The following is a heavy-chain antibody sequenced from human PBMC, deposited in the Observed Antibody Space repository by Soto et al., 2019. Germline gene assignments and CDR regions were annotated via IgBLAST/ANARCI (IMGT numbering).Heavy chain of an antibody. CDR2: ISGSGGST. CDR3: AKDPDCSGGSCYVEYFDY. CDR1: GFTFSSYA. V-gene: IGHV3-23*01. Sequence: GGSLRLSCAASGFTFSSYAMSWVRQAPGKGLEWVSAISGSGGSTYYADSVKGRFTISRDNSKNTLYLQMNSLRAEDTAVYYCAKDPDCSGGSCYVEYFDYWGQGTLVTVSS. J-gene: IGHJ4*02. D-gene: IGHD2-15*01.